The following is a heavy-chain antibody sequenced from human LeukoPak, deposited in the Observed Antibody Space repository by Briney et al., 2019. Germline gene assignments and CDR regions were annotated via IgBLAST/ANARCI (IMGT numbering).Heavy chain of an antibody. V-gene: IGHV3-21*01. J-gene: IGHJ4*02. CDR1: GFTFSSYS. CDR3: ARADGDYREAFDY. D-gene: IGHD4-17*01. Sequence: GGSLRLSCAASGFTFSSYSMNWVRQAPGKGLEWVSSISSSSSYIYYADSVKGRFTISRDNAKNSLYLQMNSLRAEDTAVYYCARADGDYREAFDYWGQGTLVTVSS. CDR2: ISSSSSYI.